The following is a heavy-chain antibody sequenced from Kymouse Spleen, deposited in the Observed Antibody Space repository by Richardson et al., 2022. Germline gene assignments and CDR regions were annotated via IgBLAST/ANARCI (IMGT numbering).Heavy chain of an antibody. V-gene: IGHV4-61*01. J-gene: IGHJ4*02. CDR1: GGSVSSGSYY. CDR2: IYYSGST. CDR3: ARACIAAAGTFDY. D-gene: IGHD6-13*01. Sequence: QVQLQESGPGLVKPSETLSLTCTVSGGSVSSGSYYWSWIRQPPGKGLEWIGYIYYSGSTNYNPSLKSRVTISVDTSKNQFSLKLSSVTAADTAVYYCARACIAAAGTFDYWGQGTLVTVSS.